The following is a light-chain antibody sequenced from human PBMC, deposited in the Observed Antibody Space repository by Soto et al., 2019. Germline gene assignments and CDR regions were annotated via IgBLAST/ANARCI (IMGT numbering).Light chain of an antibody. J-gene: IGKJ1*01. CDR3: QHYNSYSPT. CDR1: QSIRTY. Sequence: DSHMTQSPSSLSASVGNRVTITCRASQSIRTYLNWYQQKPGKAPHLMIYAAYSLKSGVPLRFSGSGSGTEFPLTISSLQPDDFATYYCQHYNSYSPTFGQGTKVDI. V-gene: IGKV1-5*01. CDR2: AAY.